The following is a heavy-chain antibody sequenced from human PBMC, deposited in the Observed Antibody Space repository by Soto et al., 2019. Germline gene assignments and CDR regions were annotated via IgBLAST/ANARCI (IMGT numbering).Heavy chain of an antibody. J-gene: IGHJ2*01. CDR2: ISTDKGYT. CDR1: GYTFINFG. Sequence: VQLVQSGAEVKEPGASVKVSCKASGYTFINFGITWVRQAPGQGLEWVGWISTDKGYTSYAEKFHVRVPMAAXTXSNTAYMDLTSLKSDDTAVYYCARDRACGTGGNCHPEWYFDSWGRGTLVTVSS. D-gene: IGHD2-8*02. V-gene: IGHV1-18*01. CDR3: ARDRACGTGGNCHPEWYFDS.